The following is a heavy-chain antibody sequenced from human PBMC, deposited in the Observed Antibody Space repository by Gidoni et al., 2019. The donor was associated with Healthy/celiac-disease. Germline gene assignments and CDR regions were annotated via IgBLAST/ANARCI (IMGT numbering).Heavy chain of an antibody. CDR2: ISSISSYI. Sequence: EVQLVESGGGLVKPGGSLRLSCAASGFPFSSYSMNWVRQAPGKGLEWVSSISSISSYIYYADSVKGRFTISRDNAKNSLYLQMNSLTAEDTAVYYCAREHYGGNLPPWPDYWGQGTLVTVSS. V-gene: IGHV3-21*01. CDR1: GFPFSSYS. J-gene: IGHJ4*02. CDR3: AREHYGGNLPPWPDY. D-gene: IGHD4-17*01.